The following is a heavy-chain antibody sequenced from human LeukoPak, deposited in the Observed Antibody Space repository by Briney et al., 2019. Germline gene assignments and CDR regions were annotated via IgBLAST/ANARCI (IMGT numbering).Heavy chain of an antibody. CDR3: AGSSGYPYCFDY. D-gene: IGHD3-22*01. J-gene: IGHJ4*02. Sequence: GESLKISCYASGYSFKHYWIAWVRQMPGKGLGWMGIIYPGDSDTRFSPSFQGQVSISADKSIFTAYQQWSSLKASDTAMYYCAGSSGYPYCFDYWGQGTLVTVSS. CDR2: IYPGDSDT. V-gene: IGHV5-51*01. CDR1: GYSFKHYW.